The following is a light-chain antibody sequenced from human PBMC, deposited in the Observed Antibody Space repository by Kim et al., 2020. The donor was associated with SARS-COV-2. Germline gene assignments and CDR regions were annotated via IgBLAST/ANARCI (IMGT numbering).Light chain of an antibody. V-gene: IGLV3-1*01. J-gene: IGLJ2*01. CDR3: QAWESSAHVV. Sequence: VSPRQTARITFSGDKLGETYACCCQQKPGPSPVLFIYQDSKRPSGVPERFSGSNSGNTATLTISGTHAMDESDYYCQAWESSAHVVFGGGTQLTVL. CDR2: QDS. CDR1: KLGETY.